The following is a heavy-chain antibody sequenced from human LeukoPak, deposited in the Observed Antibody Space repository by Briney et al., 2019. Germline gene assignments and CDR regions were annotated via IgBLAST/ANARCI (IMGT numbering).Heavy chain of an antibody. CDR1: GFTSSSYA. V-gene: IGHV3-23*01. CDR2: ISGSGGST. D-gene: IGHD3-10*01. Sequence: GGSLRLSCAASGFTSSSYAMSWVRQAPGKGLEWVSAISGSGGSTYYADSVKGRFTISRDNSKNTLYLQMNSLRAEDTAVYYCAKDGSMVRGFNYYYGMDVWGQGTTVTVSS. CDR3: AKDGSMVRGFNYYYGMDV. J-gene: IGHJ6*02.